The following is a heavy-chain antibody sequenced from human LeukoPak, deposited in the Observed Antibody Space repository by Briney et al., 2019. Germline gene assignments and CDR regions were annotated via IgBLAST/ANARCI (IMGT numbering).Heavy chain of an antibody. CDR3: AKGYSSSWYYRYFDY. D-gene: IGHD6-13*01. CDR2: ISYDGSNK. V-gene: IGHV3-30*18. J-gene: IGHJ4*02. Sequence: GRSLRLSCAASGFTFSSYGMHWGCQAPGKGLGWGAVISYDGSNKYYADSVKGRFTISRDNSKNTLFLQMNSLRAEDTAVYYCAKGYSSSWYYRYFDYWGQGTLVTVSS. CDR1: GFTFSSYG.